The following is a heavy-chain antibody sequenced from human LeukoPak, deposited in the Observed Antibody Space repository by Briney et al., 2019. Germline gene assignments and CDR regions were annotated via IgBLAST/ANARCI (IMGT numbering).Heavy chain of an antibody. J-gene: IGHJ3*02. CDR3: AKDTKVAVLFDSFDI. CDR2: ISYDGSDK. D-gene: IGHD6-19*01. V-gene: IGHV3-30*18. Sequence: GGSLRLSCAASGFTFSSSVMHWVRRAPGKGLEWVAVISYDGSDKYYADSVKGRFTISRDNSKNTLYVQMNSLRAEDTAVYYCAKDTKVAVLFDSFDIWGLGTMVTVSS. CDR1: GFTFSSSV.